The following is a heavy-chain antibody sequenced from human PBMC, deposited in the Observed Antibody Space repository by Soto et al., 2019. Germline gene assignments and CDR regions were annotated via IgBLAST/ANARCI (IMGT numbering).Heavy chain of an antibody. D-gene: IGHD3-10*01. V-gene: IGHV3-23*01. CDR1: GFTFSSSA. CDR2: VSANGQGI. Sequence: EVQLLESGGGLVQPGGSLRLSCAASGFTFSSSAISWVRQAPGKGLEWVSAVSANGQGIYYADSVRGRFTISRDNSKNAVSLHRDSLSAEDTAVYYCAKDRHYPRDYFHYWGQGTLVTVAS. J-gene: IGHJ4*02. CDR3: AKDRHYPRDYFHY.